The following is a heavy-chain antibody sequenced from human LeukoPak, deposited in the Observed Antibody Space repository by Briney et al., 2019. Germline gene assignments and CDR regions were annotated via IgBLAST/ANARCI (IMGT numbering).Heavy chain of an antibody. J-gene: IGHJ4*02. V-gene: IGHV3-48*04. CDR3: ARDLFSLRLFDY. Sequence: GGSLRLSCAASGFTFSSYSMNWVRQAPGKGLEWVSYISGSTSTIYYADSVKGRFTISRDNAQNSLYLQMNSLRAEDTAVYYCARDLFSLRLFDYWSQGTLVTVSS. CDR2: ISGSTSTI. D-gene: IGHD4-17*01. CDR1: GFTFSSYS.